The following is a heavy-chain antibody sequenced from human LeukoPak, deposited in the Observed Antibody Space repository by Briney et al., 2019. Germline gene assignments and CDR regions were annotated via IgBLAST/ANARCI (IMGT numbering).Heavy chain of an antibody. V-gene: IGHV3-23*01. CDR2: ARASGSAT. D-gene: IGHD6-13*01. Sequence: GGSLRLSCAASGFTFSSYAMNWVRQTPGKGLEWVSTARASGSATYYADSVKGRFAISRDDSKSTLYLQMTNLRAEDTALYYCAKRYCNPWYQFDYWGRGTLVTVSS. CDR3: AKRYCNPWYQFDY. J-gene: IGHJ4*02. CDR1: GFTFSSYA.